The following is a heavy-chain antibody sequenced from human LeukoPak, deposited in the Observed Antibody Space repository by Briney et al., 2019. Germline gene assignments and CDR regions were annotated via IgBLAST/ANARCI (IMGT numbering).Heavy chain of an antibody. D-gene: IGHD1-1*01. Sequence: SETLSLTCTVSGGSISSSSYYWGWIRQPPGKGLEWIGSIYYSGSTYYNPSLKSRVTISVDTSKNHFSLKLSSVTAADTAVYYCASTLQLERNDAFDIWGQGTMVTVSS. V-gene: IGHV4-39*02. CDR3: ASTLQLERNDAFDI. J-gene: IGHJ3*02. CDR2: IYYSGST. CDR1: GGSISSSSYY.